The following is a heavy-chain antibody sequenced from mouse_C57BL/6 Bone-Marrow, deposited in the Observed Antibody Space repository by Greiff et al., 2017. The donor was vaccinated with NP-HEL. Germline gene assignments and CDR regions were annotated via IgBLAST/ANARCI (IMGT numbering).Heavy chain of an antibody. CDR1: GYTFTDYN. CDR2: INPNNGGT. V-gene: IGHV1-18*01. D-gene: IGHD2-1*01. CDR3: SREEIDYGNYCDY. Sequence: VQLQQSGPELVKPGASVKIPCKASGYTFTDYNMDWVKQSHGKSLEWIGDINPNNGGTIYNQKFKGKATSTVDKSSSTAYMELRSLTSEDTAVYYCSREEIDYGNYCDYWGQGTTLTVSS. J-gene: IGHJ2*01.